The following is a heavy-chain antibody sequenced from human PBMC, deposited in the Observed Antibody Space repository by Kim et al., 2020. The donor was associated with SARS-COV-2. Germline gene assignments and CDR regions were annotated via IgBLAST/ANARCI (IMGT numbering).Heavy chain of an antibody. CDR2: ISSSSSYI. J-gene: IGHJ4*02. D-gene: IGHD5-12*01. Sequence: GGSLRLSCAASGFTFSSYSMNWVRQAPGKGLEWVSSISSSSSYIYYADSVKGRFTISRDNAKNSLYLQMNSLRAEDTAVYYCARVSGGYEYYFDYWGQGTLVTVSS. V-gene: IGHV3-21*01. CDR3: ARVSGGYEYYFDY. CDR1: GFTFSSYS.